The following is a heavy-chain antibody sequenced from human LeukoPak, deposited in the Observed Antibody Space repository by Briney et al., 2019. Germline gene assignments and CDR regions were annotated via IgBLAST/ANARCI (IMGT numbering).Heavy chain of an antibody. CDR3: ARELDSRLGY. CDR1: GVSISSGGYY. D-gene: IGHD6-13*01. CDR2: IYYSGGT. V-gene: IGHV4-31*03. J-gene: IGHJ4*02. Sequence: PSETLSLTCTVSGVSISSGGYYWSWIRQHPGKGLEWIGNIYYSGGTYYNPSLKSRLTISVDTSKNQFSLKLSSVTAADTAVYYCARELDSRLGYWGQGTLVTVSS.